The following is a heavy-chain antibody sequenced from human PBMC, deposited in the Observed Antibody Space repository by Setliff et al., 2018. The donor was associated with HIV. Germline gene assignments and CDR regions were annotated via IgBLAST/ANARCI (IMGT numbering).Heavy chain of an antibody. CDR1: GGSISSSNW. D-gene: IGHD4-4*01. V-gene: IGHV4-4*02. J-gene: IGHJ4*02. Sequence: SETLSLTCAVSGGSISSSNWWSWVRQPPGKGLEWIGEIYHSGSTNYNPSLKSRVTISVDKSKNQFSLKLTSVTAADTAVFYCARSVMTTTNYFDYWGPGTLVTVSS. CDR2: IYHSGST. CDR3: ARSVMTTTNYFDY.